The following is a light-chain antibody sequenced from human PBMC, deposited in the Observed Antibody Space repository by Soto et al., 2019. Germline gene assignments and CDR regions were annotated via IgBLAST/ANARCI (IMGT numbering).Light chain of an antibody. Sequence: QSVLTQPPSVSGAPGQRVTISCTGSSSNIGAGYDVQWYQQVPGTAPKLLIYGYTTRPSGVPDRFSGSKSGTSASLDISGLQSEDEADYYCASWDVSLNGLYVFGTGTKVTVL. CDR3: ASWDVSLNGLYV. V-gene: IGLV1-40*01. CDR1: SSNIGAGYD. CDR2: GYT. J-gene: IGLJ1*01.